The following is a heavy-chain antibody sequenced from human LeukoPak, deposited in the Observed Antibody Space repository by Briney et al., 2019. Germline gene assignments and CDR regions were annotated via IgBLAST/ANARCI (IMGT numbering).Heavy chain of an antibody. D-gene: IGHD3-3*01. V-gene: IGHV4-59*11. CDR1: GGSISSHY. CDR3: ARSSAGVVIIPKV. J-gene: IGHJ4*02. Sequence: SETLSLTCTVSGGSISSHYWSWIRQPPGKGLEWIGYIYYSGSTNYNPSLKSRVTISVDTSKNQSSLKLSSVTAADTAVYYCARSSAGVVIIPKVWGQGTLVTVSS. CDR2: IYYSGST.